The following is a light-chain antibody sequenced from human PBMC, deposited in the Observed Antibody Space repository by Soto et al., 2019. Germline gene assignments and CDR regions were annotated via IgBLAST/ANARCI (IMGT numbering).Light chain of an antibody. J-gene: IGLJ2*01. CDR2: ATN. Sequence: QSVLTQPPSASGTPGQRVTISCSGSSSNIGSNTVNWYQQLPGTAPKLLIHATNQRPSGVPDRFSGSKSDTSASLAISGLQSEDEADYYCAAWDDSLNGPDVVFGGGTKLTVL. CDR3: AAWDDSLNGPDVV. V-gene: IGLV1-44*01. CDR1: SSNIGSNT.